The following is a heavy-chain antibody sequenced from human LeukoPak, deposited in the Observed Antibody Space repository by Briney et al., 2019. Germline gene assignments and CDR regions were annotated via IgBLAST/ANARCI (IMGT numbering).Heavy chain of an antibody. CDR3: ARRQCSGGSCYYFDS. Sequence: GESLKISCKGFGYNFSNYWIGWVRQMPGKGLEWMGIIHPGDSSTRYSPSLQGQVTILSDKSINTAYLQWSSLKASDTAMYYCARRQCSGGSCYYFDSRGQGTLVTVSS. J-gene: IGHJ4*02. CDR1: GYNFSNYW. CDR2: IHPGDSST. D-gene: IGHD2-15*01. V-gene: IGHV5-51*03.